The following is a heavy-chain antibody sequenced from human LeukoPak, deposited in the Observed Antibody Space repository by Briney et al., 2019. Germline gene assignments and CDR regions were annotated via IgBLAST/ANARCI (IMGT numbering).Heavy chain of an antibody. CDR1: GGSVSSGSYY. CDR2: IYYSGST. D-gene: IGHD6-13*01. Sequence: PSETLSLTCTVSGGSVSSGSYYWNWIRQPPGKGLEWIGYIYYSGSTNYNPSLKSRVTISVDTSKNQFSLKLSSVTAADTAVYYCARLIAAAPDYWGQGTLVTVSS. J-gene: IGHJ4*02. CDR3: ARLIAAAPDY. V-gene: IGHV4-61*01.